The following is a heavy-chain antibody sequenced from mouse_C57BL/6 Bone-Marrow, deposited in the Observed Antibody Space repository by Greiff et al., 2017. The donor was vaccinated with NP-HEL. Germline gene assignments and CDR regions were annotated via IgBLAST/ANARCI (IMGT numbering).Heavy chain of an antibody. CDR3: ARKMRGGYYYGSSYEYFDV. CDR2: INPNNGGT. D-gene: IGHD1-1*01. J-gene: IGHJ1*03. Sequence: EVKLEESGPELVKPGASVKIPCKASGYTFTDYNMDWVKQSHGKSLEWIGDINPNNGGTIYNQKFKGKATLTVDKSSSTAYMELRSLTSEDTAVYYCARKMRGGYYYGSSYEYFDVWGTGTTVTVSS. CDR1: GYTFTDYN. V-gene: IGHV1-18*01.